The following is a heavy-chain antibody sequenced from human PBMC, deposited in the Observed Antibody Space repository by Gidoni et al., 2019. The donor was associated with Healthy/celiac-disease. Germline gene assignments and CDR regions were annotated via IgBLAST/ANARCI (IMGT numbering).Heavy chain of an antibody. J-gene: IGHJ3*02. CDR3: ARPRIAAAGGDAFDI. CDR1: GYSFTSYW. Sequence: EVQLVQSGAEVKKPEESLKISCKGSGYSFTSYWIGWVRQMPGKGLEWMGIIYPGDSDTRYSPSFQGQVTISADKSISTAYLQWSSLKASDTAMYYCARPRIAAAGGDAFDIWGQGTMVTVSS. D-gene: IGHD6-13*01. CDR2: IYPGDSDT. V-gene: IGHV5-51*01.